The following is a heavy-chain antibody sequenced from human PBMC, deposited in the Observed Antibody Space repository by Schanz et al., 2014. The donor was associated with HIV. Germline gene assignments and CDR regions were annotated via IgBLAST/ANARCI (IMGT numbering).Heavy chain of an antibody. J-gene: IGHJ4*02. CDR3: ARGSGLDY. D-gene: IGHD1-1*01. CDR1: GGSITSGGHY. Sequence: QVQLQESGPGLVKPSQTLSLTCTVSGGSITSGGHYWSWIRQHPGKGLEWLGYIYYSGVTYYNPSLRSRITMSIDTSKNQFSLKLSFVTAADPGVYYCARGSGLDYWGQGTQVTVSS. V-gene: IGHV4-31*03. CDR2: IYYSGVT.